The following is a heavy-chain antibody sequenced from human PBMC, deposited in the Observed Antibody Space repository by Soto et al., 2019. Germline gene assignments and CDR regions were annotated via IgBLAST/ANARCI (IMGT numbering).Heavy chain of an antibody. D-gene: IGHD6-13*01. CDR3: ARDRSSSWYFS. Sequence: KPSETLSLTCTVSGFSISSGNYWGWIRQPPGKGLEWIGSIYHGGSTYYNPSLKSRVTISVDTSKNQFSLKLSSVTAANTAVYYCARDRSSSWYFSWGQGTLVTVSS. CDR1: GFSISSGNY. J-gene: IGHJ5*02. CDR2: IYHGGST. V-gene: IGHV4-38-2*02.